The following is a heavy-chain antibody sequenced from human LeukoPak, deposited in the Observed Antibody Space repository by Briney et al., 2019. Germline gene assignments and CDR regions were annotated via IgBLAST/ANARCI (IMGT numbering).Heavy chain of an antibody. CDR1: GFTFSSYG. CDR3: ARDAVTMVRGVIGY. D-gene: IGHD3-10*01. V-gene: IGHV3-21*01. J-gene: IGHJ4*02. Sequence: PGRSLRLSCAASGFTFSSYGMHWVRQAPGKGLEWVSSISSSSSYIYYADSVKGRFTISRDNAKNSLYLQMNSLRAEDTAVYYCARDAVTMVRGVIGYWGQGTLVTVSS. CDR2: ISSSSSYI.